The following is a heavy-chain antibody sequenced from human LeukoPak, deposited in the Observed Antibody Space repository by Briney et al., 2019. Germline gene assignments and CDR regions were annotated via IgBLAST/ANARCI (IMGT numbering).Heavy chain of an antibody. CDR2: ISGST. CDR3: AKVSLLATDVQYHFDY. CDR1: GFIFSDSA. V-gene: IGHV3-23*01. Sequence: GGSLRLSCAASGFIFSDSAMSWVRQAPRRGLEWVSVISGSTYYADSVKGRFTIFRDNSKDMVYLQMNSLRDEDTAVYYCAKVSLLATDVQYHFDYWGQGTLVTVSS. D-gene: IGHD2-15*01. J-gene: IGHJ4*02.